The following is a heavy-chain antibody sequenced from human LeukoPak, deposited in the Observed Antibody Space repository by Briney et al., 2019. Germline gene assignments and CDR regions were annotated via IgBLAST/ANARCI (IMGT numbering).Heavy chain of an antibody. D-gene: IGHD6-19*01. CDR1: GYTFTNFG. CDR2: INGFNGDT. J-gene: IGHJ4*02. V-gene: IGHV1-18*01. Sequence: ASVKVSCKTSGYTFTNFGVTWVRQAPGQGLEWMGWINGFNGDTNYAQKLQGRVTMTTDTSTSTAYMELRSLRSDDTAVYYCARDLRDYSSGGRSNYWGQGTLVTVSS. CDR3: ARDLRDYSSGGRSNY.